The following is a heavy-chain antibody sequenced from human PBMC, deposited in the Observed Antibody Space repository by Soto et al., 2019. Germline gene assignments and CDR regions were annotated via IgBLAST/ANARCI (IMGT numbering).Heavy chain of an antibody. CDR3: ARVVLVPAANYYYYYGMDV. V-gene: IGHV4-61*01. Sequence: PSETLSLTCTVSGGSVSSGSYYWSWIRQPPGKGLEWIGYIYYSGSTNYNPSLKSRVTISVDTSKNQFSLKLSSVTAADTAVYYCARVVLVPAANYYYYYGMDVWGQGTTVTVSS. CDR1: GGSVSSGSYY. D-gene: IGHD2-2*01. CDR2: IYYSGST. J-gene: IGHJ6*02.